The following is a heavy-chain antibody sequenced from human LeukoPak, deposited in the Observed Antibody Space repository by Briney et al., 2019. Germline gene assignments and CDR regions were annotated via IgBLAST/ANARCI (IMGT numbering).Heavy chain of an antibody. CDR2: INPNSGDT. J-gene: IGHJ6*02. V-gene: IGHV1-2*02. Sequence: ASVHVSSTASGYTFTAYYMPWVRQAPRQGLGWMGWINPNSGDTNYAQKFQGRVPMTRDTSISTAYMELSRLRSDETAVYYCASAFVYYYGMDVWGQGTTVTVSS. CDR1: GYTFTAYY. CDR3: ASAFVYYYGMDV.